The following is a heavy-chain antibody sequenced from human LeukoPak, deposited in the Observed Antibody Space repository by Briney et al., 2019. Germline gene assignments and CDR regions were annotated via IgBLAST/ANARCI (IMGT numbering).Heavy chain of an antibody. V-gene: IGHV3-30-3*01. Sequence: GGSLRLSCAASGFTFSSYAMHWVRQAPGKGLEWVAVISYDGSNKYYADSVKGRFTISRDNSKNTLYLQMNSLRAEDTAVYYCARDRGWYDSSGYYSPGYWGQGTLVTVSS. J-gene: IGHJ4*02. CDR2: ISYDGSNK. CDR1: GFTFSSYA. D-gene: IGHD3-22*01. CDR3: ARDRGWYDSSGYYSPGY.